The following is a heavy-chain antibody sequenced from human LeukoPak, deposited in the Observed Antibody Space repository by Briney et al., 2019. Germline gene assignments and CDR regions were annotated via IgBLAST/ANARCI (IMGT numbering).Heavy chain of an antibody. CDR2: ISAYNGNT. V-gene: IGHV1-18*01. CDR3: ARAESTMVRGVIMGYYYYMDV. J-gene: IGHJ6*03. Sequence: ASMKVTCKASGYTFTSYGISWVRQAPGQGLEWMGWISAYNGNTNYAQKLQGRVTMTTDTSTSTAYMELSSLRSEDTAVYYCARAESTMVRGVIMGYYYYMDVWGKGTTVTISS. CDR1: GYTFTSYG. D-gene: IGHD3-10*01.